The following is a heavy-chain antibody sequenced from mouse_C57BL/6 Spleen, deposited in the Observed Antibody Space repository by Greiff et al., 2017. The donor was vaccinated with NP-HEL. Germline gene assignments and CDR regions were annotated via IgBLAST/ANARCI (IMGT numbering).Heavy chain of an antibody. V-gene: IGHV5-6*01. Sequence: EVMLVESGGDLVKPGGSLKLSCAASGFTFSSYGMSWVRQTPDKRLEWVATISSGGSYTYYPDSVKGRFTISRDNAKNTLYLQMRSLKSEDTAMYYCARQGRTARATFAYWGQGTLVTVSA. CDR1: GFTFSSYG. D-gene: IGHD3-2*01. CDR3: ARQGRTARATFAY. J-gene: IGHJ3*01. CDR2: ISSGGSYT.